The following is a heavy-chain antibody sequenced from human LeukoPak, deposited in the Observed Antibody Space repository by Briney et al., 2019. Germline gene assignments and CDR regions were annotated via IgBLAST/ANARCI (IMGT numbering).Heavy chain of an antibody. Sequence: ASVKVSCKASGYIFTNYYLHWVRQAPGQGLEWVGIINPADASTSYAQKFQGRDTMTRDTSTSTVYMDLSSLRSEDTAMYYCARVHCSGGSCYGEVFDYWGQGTLITVSS. V-gene: IGHV1-46*01. CDR3: ARVHCSGGSCYGEVFDY. J-gene: IGHJ4*02. CDR1: GYIFTNYY. CDR2: INPADAST. D-gene: IGHD2-15*01.